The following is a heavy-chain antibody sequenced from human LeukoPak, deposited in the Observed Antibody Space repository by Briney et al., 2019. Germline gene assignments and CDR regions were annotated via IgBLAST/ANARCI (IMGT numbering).Heavy chain of an antibody. CDR3: ATGAYGWPFFDN. V-gene: IGHV1-24*01. D-gene: IGHD3-10*01. CDR1: GYSLRDLS. CDR2: SDPEDGKT. Sequence: APVKVSCKVSGYSLRDLSMHWVRQTPGKGLEWMGGSDPEDGKTIYAQDFQGRVTMTEDTSTHTIYMELSSLRSEDTAVYYCATGAYGWPFFDNWGQGTLVIVSS. J-gene: IGHJ4*02.